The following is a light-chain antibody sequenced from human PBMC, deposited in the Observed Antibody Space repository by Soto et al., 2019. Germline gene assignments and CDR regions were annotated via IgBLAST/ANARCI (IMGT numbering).Light chain of an antibody. Sequence: QSVLTQPRSVSGSPGQSVTISCTGTSNDVGGYTYVSWYQQYPGKAPKLMIYDVSKRPSGVPDRFSGSKSGNTASLTISGLQAEDEADYYCCSYAGSYTFVFGTGTKLTVL. J-gene: IGLJ1*01. CDR3: CSYAGSYTFV. CDR1: SNDVGGYTY. V-gene: IGLV2-11*01. CDR2: DVS.